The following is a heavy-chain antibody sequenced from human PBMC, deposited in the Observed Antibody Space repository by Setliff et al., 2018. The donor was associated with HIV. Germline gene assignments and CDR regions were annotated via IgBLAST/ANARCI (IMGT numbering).Heavy chain of an antibody. V-gene: IGHV4-39*07. CDR2: IYYSGTT. Sequence: SETLSLTCTVSGGSINITNFYWAWIRQPPGKGLEWLGSIYYSGTTYVHPSLKSRVTISIDTFKSQFSLKLRSVNAADTAVYYCASGHEWLRNWGQGTLVTVSS. CDR1: GGSINITNFY. J-gene: IGHJ4*02. D-gene: IGHD5-12*01. CDR3: ASGHEWLRN.